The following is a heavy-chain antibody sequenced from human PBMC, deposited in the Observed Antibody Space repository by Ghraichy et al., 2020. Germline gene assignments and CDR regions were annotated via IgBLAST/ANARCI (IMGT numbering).Heavy chain of an antibody. J-gene: IGHJ3*02. Sequence: GESLNISCAASGFSFSTYWISWVRQPPGKGLEWVANIIPDGSEKYYVDSVKGRFTISRDNAQNSLFLQMNSLRGEDTPVYYCAREFWSFDMWGPGAVITFCS. CDR3: AREFWSFDM. CDR1: GFSFSTYW. V-gene: IGHV3-7*01. CDR2: IIPDGSEK. D-gene: IGHD3-3*01.